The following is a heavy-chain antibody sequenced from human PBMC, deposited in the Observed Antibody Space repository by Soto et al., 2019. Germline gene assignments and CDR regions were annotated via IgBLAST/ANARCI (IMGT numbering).Heavy chain of an antibody. D-gene: IGHD4-4*01. J-gene: IGHJ6*02. CDR1: GYIFSSYW. V-gene: IGHV5-51*03. CDR3: AKTTGNYYGMDV. CDR2: IYPGDPDT. Sequence: GESLKISCKGSGYIFSSYWIGCVLQMPGKGLEWMGIIYPGDPDTRYSPSFQGQVTISADKSISTTYLQWSSLKASDSAMYYCAKTTGNYYGMDVWGQGTTVTVSS.